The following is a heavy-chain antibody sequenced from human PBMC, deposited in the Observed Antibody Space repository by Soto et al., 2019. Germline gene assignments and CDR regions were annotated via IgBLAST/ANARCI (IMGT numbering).Heavy chain of an antibody. Sequence: PGGSLRLSCEASGFSAKYYAMTWVRQAPGKGLEWVSTINGKGDGTDYADSVKGRFMISRDNSKSTLYLHMSRLKFEDTARYYCVKEARWLGGQYFYHWGQGTLVTVSS. V-gene: IGHV3-23*01. J-gene: IGHJ1*01. D-gene: IGHD3-10*01. CDR3: VKEARWLGGQYFYH. CDR2: INGKGDGT. CDR1: GFSAKYYA.